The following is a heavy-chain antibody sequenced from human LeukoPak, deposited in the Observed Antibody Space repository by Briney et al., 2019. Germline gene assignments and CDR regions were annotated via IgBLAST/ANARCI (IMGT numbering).Heavy chain of an antibody. Sequence: PGGSLRLSCAVSGFNVNDYYISWIRQAPGKGLAWVSDIGSSDSIIAYGDSVRGRFTISRDFASNSLYLQMNSLRVEDTAVYYCAREIVAGAFDSWGQGTLVTVSS. CDR2: IGSSDSII. D-gene: IGHD6-19*01. CDR3: AREIVAGAFDS. CDR1: GFNVNDYY. V-gene: IGHV3-11*01. J-gene: IGHJ4*02.